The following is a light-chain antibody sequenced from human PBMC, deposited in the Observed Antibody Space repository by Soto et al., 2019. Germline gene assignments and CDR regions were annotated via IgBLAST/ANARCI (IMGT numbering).Light chain of an antibody. CDR1: SSNIGAGYN. CDR2: GNS. Sequence: QSVLTQPPSVSGAPGQRVTISCTGSSSNIGAGYNVHWYQQLPGTAPKLLIYGNSNRPSGVPDRFSGSKSGTSASLAITGLQAEDEAEYHCQSYDSSLSGWVFGGGTQLTVL. J-gene: IGLJ3*02. V-gene: IGLV1-40*01. CDR3: QSYDSSLSGWV.